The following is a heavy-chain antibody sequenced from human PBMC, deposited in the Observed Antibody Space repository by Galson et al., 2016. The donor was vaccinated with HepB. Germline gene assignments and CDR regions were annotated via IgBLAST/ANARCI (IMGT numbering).Heavy chain of an antibody. CDR2: ISSSSSYI. CDR3: AALVSSWSQLDY. Sequence: SLRLFCAASGFTFSSYSMNWVRQAPGKGLEWVSSISSSSSYIYYADSVKGRFTISRDNAKNSLYLQMNSLRAEDTAVYYCAALVSSWSQLDYWGQGMLVTASS. V-gene: IGHV3-21*01. CDR1: GFTFSSYS. D-gene: IGHD6-13*01. J-gene: IGHJ4*02.